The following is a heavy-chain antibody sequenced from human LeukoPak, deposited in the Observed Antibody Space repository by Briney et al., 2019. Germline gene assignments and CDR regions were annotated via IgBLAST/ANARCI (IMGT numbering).Heavy chain of an antibody. CDR3: VRGANL. V-gene: IGHV4-59*01. Sequence: SETLPLTCSVSGGSICSYSWNWIGRAPGKRLEWIGNIHYSGSTNYNPSLQSRVTISIDTDKNQFSLRLTSVTAADSAVYYCVRGANLWGQGILVTVSS. J-gene: IGHJ5*02. D-gene: IGHD5-12*01. CDR2: IHYSGST. CDR1: GGSICSYS.